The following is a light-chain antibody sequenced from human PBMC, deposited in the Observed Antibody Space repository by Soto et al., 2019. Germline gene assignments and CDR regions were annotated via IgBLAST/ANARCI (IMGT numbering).Light chain of an antibody. CDR2: EVS. CDR1: SSDVGGYDY. CDR3: SSYAGSNNLRV. J-gene: IGLJ1*01. Sequence: QSVLTQPPSASGSPGQSVTISCTGTSSDVGGYDYVSWYQQHPGKAPKLMIYEVSKRPSGAPDRFSGSKSGNTASLTVSGLQAEDEADYYCSSYAGSNNLRVFGTGTKVTV. V-gene: IGLV2-8*01.